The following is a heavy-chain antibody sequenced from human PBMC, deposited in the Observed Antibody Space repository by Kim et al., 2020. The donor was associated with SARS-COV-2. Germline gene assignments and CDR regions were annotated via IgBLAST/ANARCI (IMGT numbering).Heavy chain of an antibody. D-gene: IGHD1-26*01. CDR3: VLNMVGTTAH. CDR2: INSDGSAT. J-gene: IGHJ4*02. Sequence: GGSLRLSCAASGFTFSDYWMHWVRQAPGKGLVWVSRINSDGSATTYADSVKGRFAISRDNAKNTLSLQMNSLRAEYTAVYYCVLNMVGTTAHWGQGALVTVSS. CDR1: GFTFSDYW. V-gene: IGHV3-74*01.